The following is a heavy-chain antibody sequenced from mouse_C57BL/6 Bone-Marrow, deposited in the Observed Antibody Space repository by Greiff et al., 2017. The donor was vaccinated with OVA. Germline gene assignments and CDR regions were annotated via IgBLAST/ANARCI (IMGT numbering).Heavy chain of an antibody. CDR3: ARYSNYSYYFDY. CDR2: INPNYGTT. J-gene: IGHJ2*01. Sequence: EVKLQESGPELVKPGASVKISCKASGYSFTDYNMNWVKQSTGKSLEWIGVINPNYGTTSYNQKFKGKATLTVDQSSSTAYMQLNSLTSEDSAVYYCARYSNYSYYFDYWGQGTTLTVSS. CDR1: GYSFTDYN. D-gene: IGHD2-5*01. V-gene: IGHV1-39*01.